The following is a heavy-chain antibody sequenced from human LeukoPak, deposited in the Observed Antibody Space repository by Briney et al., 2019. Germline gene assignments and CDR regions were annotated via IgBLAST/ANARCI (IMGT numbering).Heavy chain of an antibody. CDR3: AREEWFDP. J-gene: IGHJ5*02. Sequence: SETLSLTCTVSGGSISSGDYYWSWIRQPPGKGLEWIGYIYYSGSTYYNPSLKSQVTLSVDTSKNQFSLKLSSVTAADTAVYYCAREEWFDPWGQGTLVTVSS. CDR2: IYYSGST. V-gene: IGHV4-30-4*08. CDR1: GGSISSGDYY.